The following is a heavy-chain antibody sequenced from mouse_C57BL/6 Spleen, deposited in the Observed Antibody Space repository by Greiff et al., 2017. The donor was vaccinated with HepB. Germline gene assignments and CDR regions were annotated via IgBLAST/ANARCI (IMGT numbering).Heavy chain of an antibody. Sequence: EVKLMESGAELVKPGASVKLSCTASGFNIKDYYMHWVKQRTEQGLEWIGRIDPEDGETKYAPKFQGKATITADTSSTTAYLQLSSLTSEDTAVYYCARDYGSSPWFAYWGQGTLVTVSA. V-gene: IGHV14-2*01. CDR3: ARDYGSSPWFAY. CDR2: IDPEDGET. CDR1: GFNIKDYY. D-gene: IGHD1-1*01. J-gene: IGHJ3*01.